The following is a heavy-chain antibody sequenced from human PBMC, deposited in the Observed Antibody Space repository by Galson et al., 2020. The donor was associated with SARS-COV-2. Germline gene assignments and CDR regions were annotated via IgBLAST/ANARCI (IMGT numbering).Heavy chain of an antibody. D-gene: IGHD3-10*01. J-gene: IGHJ5*02. Sequence: ASVKVSCQVSGYTLTELSMHWVRQAPGKGLEWMGGFDPEDGETIYAQKFQGRVTMTEDTSTDTAYMELSSLRSEDTAVYYCATTTLLWFGEVFYWCDPWGQGTLVTVSS. CDR3: ATTTLLWFGEVFYWCDP. CDR1: GYTLTELS. V-gene: IGHV1-24*01. CDR2: FDPEDGET.